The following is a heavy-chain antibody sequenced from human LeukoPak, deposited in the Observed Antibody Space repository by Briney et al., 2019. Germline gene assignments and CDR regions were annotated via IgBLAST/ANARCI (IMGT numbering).Heavy chain of an antibody. D-gene: IGHD6-13*01. CDR3: ARDPTAAGKGAWFDP. CDR2: ISSSSSTI. Sequence: PGGSLRLSCAASGFTFSSYSMNWVRQAPGKGLEWVSYISSSSSTIYYADSVKGRFTISRDNAKDSLYLQMNSLRDEDTAVYYCARDPTAAGKGAWFDPWGQGTLVTVSS. CDR1: GFTFSSYS. J-gene: IGHJ5*02. V-gene: IGHV3-48*02.